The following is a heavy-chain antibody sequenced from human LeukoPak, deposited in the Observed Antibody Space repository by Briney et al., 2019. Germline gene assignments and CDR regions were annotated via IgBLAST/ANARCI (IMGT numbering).Heavy chain of an antibody. CDR3: ARVRSGYYYFDY. V-gene: IGHV3-72*01. CDR1: GFTFSDHY. Sequence: GGSLRLSCAASGFTFSDHYMDWVRQAPGKGLEWVGRSRNKANSYTTEYAASVKGRFTISRDGSKNSLYLQMNSLKTEDTAVYYGARVRSGYYYFDYWGQGTLVTVSS. J-gene: IGHJ4*02. CDR2: SRNKANSYTT. D-gene: IGHD3-22*01.